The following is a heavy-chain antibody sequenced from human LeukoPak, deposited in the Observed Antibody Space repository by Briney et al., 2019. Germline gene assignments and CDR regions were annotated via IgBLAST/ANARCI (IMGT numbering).Heavy chain of an antibody. V-gene: IGHV4-61*08. Sequence: SETLSLTCTVSGGSISSGGYYWSWIRQPPGKGLEWIGYIYYSGSTNYNPSLKSRVTISVDTSKNQFSLKLSSVTAADTAVYYCARQSWYDSSGPYFDYWGQGTLVTVSS. CDR1: GGSISSGGYY. CDR2: IYYSGST. J-gene: IGHJ4*02. CDR3: ARQSWYDSSGPYFDY. D-gene: IGHD3-22*01.